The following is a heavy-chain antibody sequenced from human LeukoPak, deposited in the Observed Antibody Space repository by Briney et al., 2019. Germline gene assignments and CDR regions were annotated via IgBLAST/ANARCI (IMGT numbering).Heavy chain of an antibody. V-gene: IGHV3-23*01. Sequence: GSLRLSCAASGFSFSNYAMSWVRQAPGKGLEWVSAISGSGGSTYYADSVKGRFTISRDNSKNTLYLQMNSLRAEDTAVYYCAKGGIYDSSGDFDYWGQGTLVTVSS. J-gene: IGHJ4*02. CDR1: GFSFSNYA. CDR2: ISGSGGST. D-gene: IGHD3-22*01. CDR3: AKGGIYDSSGDFDY.